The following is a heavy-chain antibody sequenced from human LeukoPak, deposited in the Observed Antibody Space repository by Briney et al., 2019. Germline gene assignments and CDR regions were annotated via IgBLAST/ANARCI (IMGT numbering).Heavy chain of an antibody. D-gene: IGHD3-22*01. CDR1: GGSFSGYY. V-gene: IGHV4-34*01. Sequence: SETLSLTCAVYGGSFSGYYWSWIRQPPGKGLEWIGEINHSGSTNYNPSLKSRVTISVDTSKNQFSLKLSSVTAADTAVYYCARGNYYDSSGYYYREYYFDYWGQGTLSPSPQ. CDR3: ARGNYYDSSGYYYREYYFDY. CDR2: INHSGST. J-gene: IGHJ4*02.